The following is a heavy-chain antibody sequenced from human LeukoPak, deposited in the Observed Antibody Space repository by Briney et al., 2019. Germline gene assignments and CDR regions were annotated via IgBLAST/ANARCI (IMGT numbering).Heavy chain of an antibody. D-gene: IGHD1-1*01. CDR1: GGSIGKTSYY. Sequence: PSESLSLTCTVSGGSIGKTSYYWGWIRQPPGKGLEWIGNIYYSGTTYYNPSLKSRVTISVDTSKNQFSLTLNSVTAADTAVYFCARFKQLGRSFDSWGLGSLVTVSS. V-gene: IGHV4-39*07. J-gene: IGHJ4*02. CDR2: IYYSGTT. CDR3: ARFKQLGRSFDS.